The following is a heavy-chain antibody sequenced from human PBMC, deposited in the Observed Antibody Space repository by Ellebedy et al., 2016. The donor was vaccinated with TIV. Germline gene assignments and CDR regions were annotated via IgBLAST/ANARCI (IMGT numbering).Heavy chain of an antibody. CDR2: ISSSTSTSYI. Sequence: GESLKISCAAPGFTFSSYSMHWVRQAPGKGLDWVSSISSSTSTSYIYYSDSVKGRFTVSRDNAKNSLYLQMSSLRAEDTAVYYCARRAAAARFDAFDIWGQGTMVTVSS. V-gene: IGHV3-21*01. J-gene: IGHJ3*02. D-gene: IGHD6-25*01. CDR1: GFTFSSYS. CDR3: ARRAAAARFDAFDI.